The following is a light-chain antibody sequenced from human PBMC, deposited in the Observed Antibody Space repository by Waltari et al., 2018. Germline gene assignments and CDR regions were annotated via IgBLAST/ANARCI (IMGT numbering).Light chain of an antibody. V-gene: IGLV1-44*01. CDR1: SSNIGTNT. CDR3: ASWDDTLNVPV. Sequence: QSVLTQPPSASGTPGQRVTVSCSGSSSNIGTNTVNWYQQFPGTAPKVLIHRNNTRPSGVPDRFAGSKSGTSASLAISGLQSEDEATYYCASWDDTLNVPVFGGGTKLTVL. J-gene: IGLJ3*02. CDR2: RNN.